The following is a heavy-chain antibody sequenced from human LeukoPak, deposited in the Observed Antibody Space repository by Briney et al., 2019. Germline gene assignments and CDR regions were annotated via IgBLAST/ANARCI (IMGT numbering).Heavy chain of an antibody. CDR1: GFTFSNYA. CDR3: VRSRATSGGYYFAY. CDR2: ISFDGSKK. V-gene: IGHV3-30*04. Sequence: GGSLRLSCAASGFTFSNYAMHWVRQAPGKGLEWVAVISFDGSKKYYADSVKGQFTISRDNPKSTLYLQMNSLRAEDTALYYCVRSRATSGGYYFAYWGQGALVTVSS. J-gene: IGHJ4*02. D-gene: IGHD3-16*01.